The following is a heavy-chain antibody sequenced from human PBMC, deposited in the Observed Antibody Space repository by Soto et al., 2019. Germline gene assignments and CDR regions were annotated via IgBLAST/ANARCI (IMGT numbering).Heavy chain of an antibody. V-gene: IGHV3-23*01. CDR3: AKDRGTGDYGVNSVDI. J-gene: IGHJ3*02. Sequence: EVQLLESGGGLVQPGGSLRLSCAASGFTFSVFAMSWVRLAPGKGLELVSTISGRGENTYYADSVKGRFTISRDNSKNTLNLQMNSLRGEDTAVYYCAKDRGTGDYGVNSVDIWGQGTMVTVAS. D-gene: IGHD7-27*01. CDR1: GFTFSVFA. CDR2: ISGRGENT.